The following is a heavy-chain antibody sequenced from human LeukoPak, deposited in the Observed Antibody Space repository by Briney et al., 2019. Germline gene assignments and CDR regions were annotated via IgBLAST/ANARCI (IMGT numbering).Heavy chain of an antibody. D-gene: IGHD2-15*01. J-gene: IGHJ3*02. CDR3: ARGYSRAAFDI. CDR1: GFTFDDYA. CDR2: ISWNSGSI. Sequence: PGGSLRLSCAASGFTFDDYAMHWVRQAPGKGLEWVSGISWNSGSIGYADSVKGRFTVSRDNGKNSLLLQMNSLRAEDTALYYCARGYSRAAFDIWGQGTVVAVSS. V-gene: IGHV3-9*01.